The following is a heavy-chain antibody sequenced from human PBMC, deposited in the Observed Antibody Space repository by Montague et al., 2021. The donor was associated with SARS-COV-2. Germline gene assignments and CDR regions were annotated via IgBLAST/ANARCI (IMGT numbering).Heavy chain of an antibody. D-gene: IGHD3-10*01. J-gene: IGHJ4*02. CDR3: ARVLYYYGRFDY. CDR1: GFTFSSYW. Sequence: SPRLSCAASGFTFSSYWMHWVRQAPGKGLVWVSRINSDGSSTSYADSVKGRFTISRDNAKNTLYLQMNSLRAEDTAVYYCARVLYYYGRFDYWGQGTLVTVSS. V-gene: IGHV3-74*01. CDR2: INSDGSST.